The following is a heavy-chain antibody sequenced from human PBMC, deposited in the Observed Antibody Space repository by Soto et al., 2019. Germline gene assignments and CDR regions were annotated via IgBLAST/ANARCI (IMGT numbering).Heavy chain of an antibody. CDR2: INPSGGST. CDR3: ARSTTVVTYSYYYYGMDV. V-gene: IGHV1-46*01. Sequence: GASVKVSCKAPGYTFTSYYMHWVRQAPGQGLEWMGIINPSGGSTSYAQKFQGRVTMTRDTSTSTVYMELSSLRSEDTAVYYCARSTTVVTYSYYYYGMDVWGQGTTVTVSS. J-gene: IGHJ6*02. CDR1: GYTFTSYY. D-gene: IGHD4-17*01.